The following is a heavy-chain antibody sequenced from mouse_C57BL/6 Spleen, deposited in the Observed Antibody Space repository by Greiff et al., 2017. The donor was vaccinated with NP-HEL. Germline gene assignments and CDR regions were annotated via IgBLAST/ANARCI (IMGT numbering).Heavy chain of an antibody. J-gene: IGHJ2*01. CDR1: GYTFTSYW. Sequence: QVQLQQPGAELVRPGTSVKLSCKASGYTFTSYWMHWVKQRPGQGLEWIGVIDPSDSYTNYNQKFKGKATLTVDTSSSPAYMQLSSLTSEDSAVYYCARGLPYYYGSSYNYFDYWGQGTTLTVSS. V-gene: IGHV1-59*01. CDR2: IDPSDSYT. CDR3: ARGLPYYYGSSYNYFDY. D-gene: IGHD1-1*01.